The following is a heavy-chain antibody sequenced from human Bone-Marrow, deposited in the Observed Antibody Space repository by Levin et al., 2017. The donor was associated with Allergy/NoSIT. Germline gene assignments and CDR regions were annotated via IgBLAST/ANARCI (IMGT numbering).Heavy chain of an antibody. Sequence: GESLKISCKASGYTFTSYGISWVRQAPGQGLEWMGWISAYNGNTNYAQKLQGRVTMTTDTSTSTAYMELRSLISDDTAVYYCARVGRITIFGVVIPHLNWFDPWGQGTLVTVSS. CDR2: ISAYNGNT. V-gene: IGHV1-18*01. D-gene: IGHD3-3*01. CDR3: ARVGRITIFGVVIPHLNWFDP. J-gene: IGHJ5*02. CDR1: GYTFTSYG.